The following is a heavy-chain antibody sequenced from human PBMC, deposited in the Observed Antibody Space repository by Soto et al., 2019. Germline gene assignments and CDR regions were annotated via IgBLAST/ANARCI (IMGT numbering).Heavy chain of an antibody. D-gene: IGHD2-15*01. CDR1: GGTFSSYT. J-gene: IGHJ2*01. CDR3: ARGPGVGMDRWSFDL. CDR2: IIPILGIA. V-gene: IGHV1-69*02. Sequence: QVQLVQSGAEVKKPGSSVKVSCKASGGTFSSYTISWVRQAPGQGLEWMGRIIPILGIANYAHKFQGRVTMTEEQSTAQPYMEPRSLRPQDTAVYYCARGPGVGMDRWSFDLWGRGTLVTVSS.